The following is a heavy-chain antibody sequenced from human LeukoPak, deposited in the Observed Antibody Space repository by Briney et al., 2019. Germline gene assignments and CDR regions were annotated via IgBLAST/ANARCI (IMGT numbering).Heavy chain of an antibody. V-gene: IGHV3-30*04. CDR3: ARAGRGLGYYFDC. J-gene: IGHJ4*02. CDR2: ISFGGHET. CDR1: GFTFSRYA. D-gene: IGHD3-10*01. Sequence: GGSLRLSCAASGFTFSRYALHWVRQAPGKGLEWVAVISFGGHETYYADSVRGRFTISRDYSKNTLYLQMNNLGADDTAVYYCARAGRGLGYYFDCWGQGALVTVSS.